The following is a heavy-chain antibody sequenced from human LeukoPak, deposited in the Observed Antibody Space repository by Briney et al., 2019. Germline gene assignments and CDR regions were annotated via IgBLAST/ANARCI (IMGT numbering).Heavy chain of an antibody. CDR3: ARAPGYCGSTSCIQFWFDP. V-gene: IGHV3-21*01. CDR2: ISSSSSYI. J-gene: IGHJ5*02. Sequence: GGSLRLSCAASGFTFSSYSMNWVRQAPGKGLEWVSSISSSSSYIYYADSVKGRFTISRDNAKNSLYLQMNSLRAEDTAVYYCARAPGYCGSTSCIQFWFDPWGQGTLVTVSS. D-gene: IGHD2-2*01. CDR1: GFTFSSYS.